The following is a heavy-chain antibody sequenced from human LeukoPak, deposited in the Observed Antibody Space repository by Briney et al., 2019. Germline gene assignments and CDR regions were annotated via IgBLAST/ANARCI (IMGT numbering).Heavy chain of an antibody. D-gene: IGHD2-15*01. CDR1: GFIFNNYA. CDR3: ANQPGRYCSGGSCFGD. V-gene: IGHV3-23*01. CDR2: ISGSGSNT. J-gene: IGHJ4*02. Sequence: GGSLRLSCEASGFIFNNYAMSWVRQAPGKGLEWVSSISGSGSNTYYADSVKGRFTISRDNSKNMLYLQMDSLRVEDTAVYFCANQPGRYCSGGSCFGDWGQGTLVTVSS.